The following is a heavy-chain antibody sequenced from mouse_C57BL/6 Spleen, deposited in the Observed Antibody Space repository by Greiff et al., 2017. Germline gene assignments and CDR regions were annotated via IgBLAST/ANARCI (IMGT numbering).Heavy chain of an antibody. J-gene: IGHJ4*01. D-gene: IGHD2-4*01. Sequence: QVQLQQPGAELVKPGASVKMSCKASGYTFTSYWITWVKQRPGQGLEWIGDIYPGSGSTNYNEKFKSKATLTVDTSSSTAYMQLSSLTSEDSAVYYCARDYYDYPYAMDYWGQGTSVTVSS. V-gene: IGHV1-55*01. CDR3: ARDYYDYPYAMDY. CDR2: IYPGSGST. CDR1: GYTFTSYW.